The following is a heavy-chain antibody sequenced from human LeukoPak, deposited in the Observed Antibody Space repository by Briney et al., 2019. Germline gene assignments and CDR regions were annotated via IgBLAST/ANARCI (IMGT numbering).Heavy chain of an antibody. CDR3: ARDQGITIFGVDGYYYYGMDV. V-gene: IGHV1-69*13. CDR1: GDTSTNYA. J-gene: IGHJ6*02. D-gene: IGHD3-3*01. Sequence: ASVTVSCRATGDTSTNYAISWVRQAPGQGLEWMGGIIHIFGTANYAQKFQGRVTITADESTSTAYMELSSLRSEDTAVYYCARDQGITIFGVDGYYYYGMDVWGQGTTVTVSS. CDR2: IIHIFGTA.